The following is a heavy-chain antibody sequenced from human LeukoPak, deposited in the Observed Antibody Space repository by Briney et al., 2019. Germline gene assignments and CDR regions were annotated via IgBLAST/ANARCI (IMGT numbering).Heavy chain of an antibody. J-gene: IGHJ4*02. CDR1: GVTLCTDW. Sequence: SGGCLRHSSAPPGVTLCTDWMGCGCGGPEKGGECVANLKGAEVARHQADSVKGRLTISSDNTPNSVYLHMSSLRGDDTAVYSCARDVVASLDYWGQGTLVTVSS. CDR3: ARDVVASLDY. V-gene: IGHV3-7*01. CDR2: LKGAEVAR.